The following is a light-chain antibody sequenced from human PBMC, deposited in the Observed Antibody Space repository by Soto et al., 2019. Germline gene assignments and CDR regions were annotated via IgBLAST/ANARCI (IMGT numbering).Light chain of an antibody. CDR1: QSVSSN. CDR2: GAS. V-gene: IGKV3-15*01. J-gene: IGKJ1*01. Sequence: EIVMTQSPATLSVSPGERATFSCRASQSVSSNLAWYQQKPGQAPRLLIYGASIRATGIPARFSGSGSGTEFTLTTGPLQSEDFAIYYCQHYNNWPPWTFGQGTKVDSK. CDR3: QHYNNWPPWT.